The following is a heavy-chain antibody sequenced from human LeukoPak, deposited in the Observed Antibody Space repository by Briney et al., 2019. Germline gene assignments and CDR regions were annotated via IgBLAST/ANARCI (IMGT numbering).Heavy chain of an antibody. V-gene: IGHV3-23*01. CDR3: AKSLYCGGDCYNFQD. D-gene: IGHD2-21*01. CDR2: ISGSGGST. CDR1: GFTFSNYA. J-gene: IGHJ1*01. Sequence: GGSLRLSCAASGFTFSNYAMSWVRQAPGKGLEWVSAISGSGGSTYYADSVKGRFTISRDNSKNTVYLQMNSLRAEDTAAYYCAKSLYCGGDCYNFQDWGQGTLVTVSS.